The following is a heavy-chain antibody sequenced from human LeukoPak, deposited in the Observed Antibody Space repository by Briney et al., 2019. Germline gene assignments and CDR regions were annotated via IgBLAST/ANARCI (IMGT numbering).Heavy chain of an antibody. J-gene: IGHJ4*02. D-gene: IGHD5-18*01. CDR1: RFTFSSYW. CDR2: INSDGSST. Sequence: GGSLRLSCAASRFTFSSYWMHWVRQAPGKGLGWVSRINSDGSSTNYADSVKGRLTISRDNAKNTLYLQMNGLRAEHTALYYCARDGKRGYSYGYTDDWGQGTLVTVSS. CDR3: ARDGKRGYSYGYTDD. V-gene: IGHV3-74*01.